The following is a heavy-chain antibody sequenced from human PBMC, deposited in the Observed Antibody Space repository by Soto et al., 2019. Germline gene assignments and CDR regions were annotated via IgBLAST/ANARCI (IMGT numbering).Heavy chain of an antibody. CDR3: ASPPNESSGYYYGMDV. Sequence: QVQLVQSGAEVKKPGSSVKVSYKASGGTFSSYAISWVRQAPGQGLEWMGGIIPIFGTANYAQKFQGRVTITADESTSTAYMELSSLRSEDTAVYYCASPPNESSGYYYGMDVWGQGTTVTVSS. D-gene: IGHD6-19*01. CDR2: IIPIFGTA. J-gene: IGHJ6*02. V-gene: IGHV1-69*12. CDR1: GGTFSSYA.